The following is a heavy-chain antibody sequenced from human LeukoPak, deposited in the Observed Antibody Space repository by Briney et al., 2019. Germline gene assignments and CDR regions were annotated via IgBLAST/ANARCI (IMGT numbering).Heavy chain of an antibody. Sequence: PGGSLRLSCAASGFSFSSYEMNWVRQAPGKGLEWVSYISSSGSTIYYADSVKGRFTISRDNAKNSLYLQMNSLRAEDMAVYYCAELGITMIGGVWGKGTTVTISS. CDR1: GFSFSSYE. V-gene: IGHV3-48*03. CDR3: AELGITMIGGV. D-gene: IGHD3-10*02. J-gene: IGHJ6*04. CDR2: ISSSGSTI.